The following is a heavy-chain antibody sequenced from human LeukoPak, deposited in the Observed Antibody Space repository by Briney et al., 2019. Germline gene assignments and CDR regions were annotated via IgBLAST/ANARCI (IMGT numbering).Heavy chain of an antibody. J-gene: IGHJ5*02. CDR3: ARHPGGISMVRGIIMKDNWFDP. CDR2: LDPSDSYT. D-gene: IGHD3-10*01. CDR1: GYSFTSYW. V-gene: IGHV5-10-1*01. Sequence: GESLKISCKGSGYSFTSYWITWVRQMPGKGLEWMGRLDPSDSYTNYSPSFQGHVTISVDKSISTAYLQWSSLKASDTAMYYCARHPGGISMVRGIIMKDNWFDPWGQGTLVTVSS.